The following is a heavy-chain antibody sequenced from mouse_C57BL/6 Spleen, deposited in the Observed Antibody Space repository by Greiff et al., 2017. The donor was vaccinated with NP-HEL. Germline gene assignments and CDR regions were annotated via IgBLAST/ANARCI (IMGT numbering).Heavy chain of an antibody. V-gene: IGHV1-69*01. Sequence: QVQLQQPGAELVMPGASVKLSCKASGYTFTSYWMHWVKQRPGQGLEWIGEIDPSDSYTNYNQKFKGKSTLTVDKSSSTAYMQLSSLTSEDSAVYYCARSLLRDAYWGQGTLVTVSA. D-gene: IGHD2-10*01. CDR2: IDPSDSYT. CDR1: GYTFTSYW. J-gene: IGHJ3*01. CDR3: ARSLLRDAY.